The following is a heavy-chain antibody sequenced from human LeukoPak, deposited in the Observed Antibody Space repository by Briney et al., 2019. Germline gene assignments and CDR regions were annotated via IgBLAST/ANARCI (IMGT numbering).Heavy chain of an antibody. Sequence: GGSLRLSCAASGFTFSSYSMNWVRQAPGKGLEWVSSISRSGSTKYYADSVKGRFTISRDNAKNSLFLQMNSLRAEDTAVYYCARVPRYCSGGNCYSGGLGYMDVWGKGTTVTISS. V-gene: IGHV3-48*04. CDR1: GFTFSSYS. CDR2: ISRSGSTK. CDR3: ARVPRYCSGGNCYSGGLGYMDV. D-gene: IGHD2-15*01. J-gene: IGHJ6*03.